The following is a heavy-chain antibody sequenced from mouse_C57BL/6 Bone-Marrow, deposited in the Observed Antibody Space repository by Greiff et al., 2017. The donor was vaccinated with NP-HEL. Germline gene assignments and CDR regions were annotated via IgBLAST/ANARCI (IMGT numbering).Heavy chain of an antibody. J-gene: IGHJ1*03. CDR2: IYPGSGST. V-gene: IGHV1-55*01. CDR1: GYTFTSYW. D-gene: IGHD2-3*01. Sequence: LVESGAELVKPGASVKMSCKASGYTFTSYWITWVKQRPGQGLEWIGDIYPGSGSTNYNEKFKSKATLTVDTSSSTAYMQLSSLTSEDSAVYYCAREGWLLYWYFDVWGTGTTVTVSS. CDR3: AREGWLLYWYFDV.